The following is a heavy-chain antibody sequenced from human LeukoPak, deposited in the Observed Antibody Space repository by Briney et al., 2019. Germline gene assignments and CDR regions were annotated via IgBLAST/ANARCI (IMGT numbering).Heavy chain of an antibody. J-gene: IGHJ4*02. D-gene: IGHD6-6*01. Sequence: GGSLRLSYAASGFAFSSYSMNWVRQAPGKGLEWVSSISSSSSYIYYADSVKGRFTISRDNAKNSLYLQMNSLRAEDTAVYYCARLVEGVFDYWGQGTLVTVSS. CDR2: ISSSSSYI. CDR1: GFAFSSYS. V-gene: IGHV3-21*01. CDR3: ARLVEGVFDY.